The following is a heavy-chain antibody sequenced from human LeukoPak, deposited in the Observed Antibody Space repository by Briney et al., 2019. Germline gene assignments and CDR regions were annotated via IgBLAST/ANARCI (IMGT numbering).Heavy chain of an antibody. D-gene: IGHD3-3*01. CDR1: GYTFTSYG. J-gene: IGHJ3*02. V-gene: IGHV1-18*01. CDR2: ISAYNGNT. Sequence: ASVKASCKASGYTFTSYGISWVRQAPGQGLEWMGWISAYNGNTNYAQKLQGRVTMTTDTSTSTAYMELRSLRSDDTAVYYCARDYDFWSGPGAFDIWGQGTMVTVSS. CDR3: ARDYDFWSGPGAFDI.